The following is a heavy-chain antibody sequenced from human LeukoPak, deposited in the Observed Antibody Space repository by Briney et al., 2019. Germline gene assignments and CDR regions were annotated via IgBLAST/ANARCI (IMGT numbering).Heavy chain of an antibody. J-gene: IGHJ4*02. CDR1: GFVFADCP. CDR3: ARDYDWAFDY. Sequence: PGGSLRLSCAISGFVFADCPNNWVRQAPGKGLEWISHIRISRGITTVNYANSVNGRFSIYRDDANLLVFLQMDSLTDDDTAVYYCARDYDWAFDYWGQGSLVTVSS. CDR2: IRISRGITTV. D-gene: IGHD1-1*01. V-gene: IGHV3-48*02.